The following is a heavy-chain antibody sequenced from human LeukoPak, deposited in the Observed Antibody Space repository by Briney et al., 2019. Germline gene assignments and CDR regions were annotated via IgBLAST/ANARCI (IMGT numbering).Heavy chain of an antibody. V-gene: IGHV3-73*01. CDR2: VGSKAKNYAT. CDR1: GFIFSDSA. J-gene: IGHJ4*02. D-gene: IGHD3-3*01. Sequence: GGSLRLSCAASGFIFSDSAIHWVRQASGKGLEWVGRVGSKAKNYATTYAAPVKGRFTISRDDSERTAYLQMNSLRAEDTAVYYCARTTQSGGVLRFLEWLLYGFDYWGQGTLVTVSS. CDR3: ARTTQSGGVLRFLEWLLYGFDY.